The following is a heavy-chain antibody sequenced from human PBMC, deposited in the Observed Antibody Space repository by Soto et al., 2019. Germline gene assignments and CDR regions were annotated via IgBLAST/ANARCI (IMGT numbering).Heavy chain of an antibody. CDR1: GFTFSSYA. CDR2: ISGSGGGT. Sequence: PGGSLRLSCAASGFTFSSYAMSLVRQAPGKGLEWVSSISGSGGGTYYADSVKGRFTFSRDNAKNSLYLQMNSLRAEDTAVYYCARGSEQWLPGGWFDPWGQGTLVTVSS. CDR3: ARGSEQWLPGGWFDP. V-gene: IGHV3-23*01. D-gene: IGHD6-19*01. J-gene: IGHJ5*02.